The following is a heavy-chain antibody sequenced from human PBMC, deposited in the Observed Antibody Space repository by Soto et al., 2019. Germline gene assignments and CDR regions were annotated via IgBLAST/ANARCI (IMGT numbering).Heavy chain of an antibody. Sequence: SETLSLTCTVSGGSIISSSYYFCCIRQPPWKGLEWIGSIYYSGSTYYNPSLKSRVTISVDTSKNQFSLKLSSVTAADTAVYYCARIGYYDFWSGYKFDYWGQGTLVTVSS. V-gene: IGHV4-39*01. J-gene: IGHJ4*02. CDR1: GGSIISSSYY. D-gene: IGHD3-3*01. CDR2: IYYSGST. CDR3: ARIGYYDFWSGYKFDY.